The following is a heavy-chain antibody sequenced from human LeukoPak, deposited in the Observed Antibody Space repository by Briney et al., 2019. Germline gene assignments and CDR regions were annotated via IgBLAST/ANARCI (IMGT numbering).Heavy chain of an antibody. CDR3: ARDKGMYSSSVGWFDP. Sequence: SETLSLTCAVYGGSFSGYYWSWIRQPPGKGLEWIGEINHSGSTNYNPSLKSRVTISVDTSKNQFSLKLSSVTAADTAVYYCARDKGMYSSSVGWFDPWGQGTLVTVSS. J-gene: IGHJ5*02. V-gene: IGHV4-34*09. CDR1: GGSFSGYY. CDR2: INHSGST. D-gene: IGHD6-13*01.